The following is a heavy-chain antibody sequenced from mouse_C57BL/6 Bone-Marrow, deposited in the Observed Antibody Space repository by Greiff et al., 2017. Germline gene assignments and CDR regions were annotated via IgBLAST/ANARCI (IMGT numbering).Heavy chain of an antibody. Sequence: VQLQQSGAELARPGASVKLSCKASGYTFTSYGISWVKQRTGQGLEWIGEIYPSSGNTYYNEKFKGKATLTADKSSSTAYMELRSLPSEDSAGYICEVAPLYWGQGTTLTVSS. D-gene: IGHD1-1*02. CDR1: GYTFTSYG. CDR2: IYPSSGNT. CDR3: EVAPLY. J-gene: IGHJ2*01. V-gene: IGHV1-81*01.